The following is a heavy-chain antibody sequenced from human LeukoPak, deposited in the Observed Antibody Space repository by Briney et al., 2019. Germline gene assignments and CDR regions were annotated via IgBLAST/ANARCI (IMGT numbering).Heavy chain of an antibody. Sequence: GASVKVSCKASRCTFTNHYMHCVREAPGQGLEWMGWITTYNGNTNYAQKLQGRVTMTTDTSTSTAFMELRSLRSDDTAMYYCARDTGVITDYWGQGTLVTVSS. D-gene: IGHD3-22*01. CDR2: ITTYNGNT. CDR3: ARDTGVITDY. V-gene: IGHV1-18*04. J-gene: IGHJ4*02. CDR1: RCTFTNHY.